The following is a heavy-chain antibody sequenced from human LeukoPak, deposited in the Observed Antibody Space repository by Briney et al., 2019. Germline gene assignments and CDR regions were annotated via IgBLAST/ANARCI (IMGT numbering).Heavy chain of an antibody. V-gene: IGHV3-7*01. Sequence: PGGSLRLSCAASGFTFSSYWMSWVRQAPGKGLEWVANIKQDGSEKYYVDSVKGRFTISRDNAKNSLYLQMNSLGAEDTAVYYCARVAYQLQSSPPDAFDIWGQGTMVTVSS. CDR1: GFTFSSYW. D-gene: IGHD2-2*01. J-gene: IGHJ3*02. CDR3: ARVAYQLQSSPPDAFDI. CDR2: IKQDGSEK.